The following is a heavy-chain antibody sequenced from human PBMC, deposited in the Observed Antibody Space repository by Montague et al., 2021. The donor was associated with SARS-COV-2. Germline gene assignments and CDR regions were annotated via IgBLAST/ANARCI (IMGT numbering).Heavy chain of an antibody. V-gene: IGHV4-39*01. D-gene: IGHD2-2*01. J-gene: IGHJ3*02. CDR1: GGSIGTGYYF. CDR2: VFYRGNT. Sequence: SETLSLTCTVSGGSIGTGYYFWSWIRQSPGKGLEWLGTVFYRGNTYYNPSLKSRVTISVDTSTNQFSLKLTSVTVAETAIYFCARRNYCSNSSCYNGGFDNWGQGALVTVSS. CDR3: ARRNYCSNSSCYNGGFDN.